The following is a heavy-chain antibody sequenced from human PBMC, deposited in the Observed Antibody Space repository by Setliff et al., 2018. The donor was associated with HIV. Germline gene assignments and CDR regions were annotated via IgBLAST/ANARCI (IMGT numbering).Heavy chain of an antibody. V-gene: IGHV1-69*01. J-gene: IGHJ1*01. CDR1: GGTFRGYA. CDR3: ARDQGEVTRACWH. D-gene: IGHD2-21*02. Sequence: CKASGGTFRGYAISWVRQAPGQGLEWMGGIISIFGTENYAQRFQGRVTITEDESTNTAYMELTSLTSDDTAVYYCARDQGEVTRACWHWGQGTLVTVSS. CDR2: IISIFGTE.